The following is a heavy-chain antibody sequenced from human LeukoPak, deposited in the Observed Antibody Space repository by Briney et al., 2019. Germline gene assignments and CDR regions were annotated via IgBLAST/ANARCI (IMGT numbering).Heavy chain of an antibody. V-gene: IGHV3-7*01. Sequence: PGGSLRLSCAGSGFTFGNSWMSWFRQAPGKGLEWVAHIKQDGSDTYVDSVKGRFTISRDIAKTSLFLHMNSLTTEDSAVYYCAREHSSHFTRGQGTLVTVSS. CDR1: GFTFGNSW. CDR2: IKQDGSDT. CDR3: AREHSSHFT. D-gene: IGHD3-3*02. J-gene: IGHJ4*02.